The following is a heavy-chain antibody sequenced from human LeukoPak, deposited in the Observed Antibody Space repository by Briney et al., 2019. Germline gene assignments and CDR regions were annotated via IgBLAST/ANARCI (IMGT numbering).Heavy chain of an antibody. CDR1: GGSISSYY. J-gene: IGHJ6*02. Sequence: PSETLSLTCTVSGGSISSYYWSWIRQPPGKGLEWIGYIYTSGSTNYNPSLKSRVTISVDTSKNQFSLKLSSVTAADTAVYYCARLGMPYCSGGSCRALDVWGQGTTVTVSS. CDR2: IYTSGST. V-gene: IGHV4-4*09. CDR3: ARLGMPYCSGGSCRALDV. D-gene: IGHD2-15*01.